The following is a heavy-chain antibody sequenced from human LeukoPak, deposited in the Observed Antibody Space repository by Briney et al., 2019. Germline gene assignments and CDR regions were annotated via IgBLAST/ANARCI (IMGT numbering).Heavy chain of an antibody. J-gene: IGHJ4*02. CDR1: GVSFDDYY. D-gene: IGHD4-17*01. CDR2: INHSGYT. Sequence: PSETLSLTYAVSGVSFDDYYWSWVRQTPGKGLEWLGEINHSGYTNASPSLKSRVTLSIDTSRKQFSLNLKSVTVADAGIYYCTRMTTGHDYWGQGTLVTVSS. V-gene: IGHV4-34*01. CDR3: TRMTTGHDY.